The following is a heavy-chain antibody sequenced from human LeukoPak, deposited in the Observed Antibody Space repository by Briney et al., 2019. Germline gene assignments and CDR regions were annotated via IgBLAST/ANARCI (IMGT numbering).Heavy chain of an antibody. CDR2: INHSGST. D-gene: IGHD5-24*01. J-gene: IGHJ3*02. CDR1: AVSFSSYY. Sequence: PSETLSLTCAVDAVSFSSYYWTWIRQPPGKGLEWIGEINHSGSTNYNPSLKSRVTISVDTSKNQFSLKLSSVTAADTAVYYCARGGDKVEMATISAFDIWGQGTMVTVSS. V-gene: IGHV4-34*01. CDR3: ARGGDKVEMATISAFDI.